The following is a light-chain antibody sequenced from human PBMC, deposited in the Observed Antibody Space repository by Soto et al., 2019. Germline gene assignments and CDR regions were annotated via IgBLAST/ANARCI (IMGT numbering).Light chain of an antibody. CDR3: QQSYSTPFT. CDR2: AAS. J-gene: IGKJ3*01. V-gene: IGKV1-39*01. CDR1: QSISSY. Sequence: IQMTQSPSSLSASVGDRVTITCRASQSISSYLNWYQQKPGKAPKLLIYAASSLQSGVPSRFSGSGSGTDCTVTISSLQPEDFATYDCQQSYSTPFTFGPGTKVDIK.